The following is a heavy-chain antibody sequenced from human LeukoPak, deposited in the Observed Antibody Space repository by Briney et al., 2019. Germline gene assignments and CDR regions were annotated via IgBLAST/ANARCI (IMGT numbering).Heavy chain of an antibody. CDR1: GFTFSSYA. CDR3: AKHGSGSSITGY. CDR2: ISGSGGST. D-gene: IGHD6-6*01. Sequence: GGPLRLSCAASGFTFSSYAMSWVRQAPGKGLEWVSAISGSGGSTYYADSVKGRFTIARDNSKNTLYLQMNSLRAEDTAVYYCAKHGSGSSITGYWGQGTLATVSS. J-gene: IGHJ4*02. V-gene: IGHV3-23*01.